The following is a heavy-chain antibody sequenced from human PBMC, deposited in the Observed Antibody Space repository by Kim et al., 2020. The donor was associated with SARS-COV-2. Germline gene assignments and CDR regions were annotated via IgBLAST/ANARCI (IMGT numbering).Heavy chain of an antibody. CDR3: ARDSSEEYYYGSGSYGY. J-gene: IGHJ4*02. Sequence: GGSLRLSCAASGFTFSSYSMNWVRQAPGKGLEWVSSISSSSSYIYYADSVKGRFTISRDNAKNSLYLQMNSLRAEDTAVYYCARDSSEEYYYGSGSYGYWGQGTLVTVSS. V-gene: IGHV3-21*01. CDR1: GFTFSSYS. CDR2: ISSSSSYI. D-gene: IGHD3-10*01.